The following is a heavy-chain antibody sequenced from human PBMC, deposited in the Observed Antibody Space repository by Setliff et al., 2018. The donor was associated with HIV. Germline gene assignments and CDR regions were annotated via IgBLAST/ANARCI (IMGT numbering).Heavy chain of an antibody. J-gene: IGHJ4*02. CDR3: ARQYYYDSSGYHYYFDY. Sequence: SETLSLTCTVSGGSISSGSYYWSWIRQPAGKGLEWIGHIHTSGSNKYNPSLKSRVTISADTSKNQFSLNLSSVTAAETAVYYCARQYYYDSSGYHYYFDYWGQGTLVTVSS. CDR2: IHTSGSN. D-gene: IGHD3-22*01. CDR1: GGSISSGSYY. V-gene: IGHV4-61*09.